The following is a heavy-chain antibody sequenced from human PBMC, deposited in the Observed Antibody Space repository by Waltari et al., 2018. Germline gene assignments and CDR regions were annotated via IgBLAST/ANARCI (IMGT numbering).Heavy chain of an antibody. V-gene: IGHV4-38-2*02. Sequence: QVQLQESGPGLVKPSETLSLTCAVSGYSISSGYYWGWIRQPPGKGLEWIGSINHSGGTYYNPSLKSRVTISVDTSKNQFSLKLSSVTAADTAVYYCARDRGDYGDYVGWFDPWGQGTLVTVSS. J-gene: IGHJ5*02. CDR1: GYSISSGYY. CDR3: ARDRGDYGDYVGWFDP. D-gene: IGHD4-17*01. CDR2: INHSGGT.